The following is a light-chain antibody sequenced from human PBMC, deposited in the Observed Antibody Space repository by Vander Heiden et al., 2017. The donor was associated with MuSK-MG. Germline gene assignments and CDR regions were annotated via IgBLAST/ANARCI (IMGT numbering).Light chain of an antibody. J-gene: IGKJ2*01. V-gene: IGKV1-5*03. CDR3: QQYNSFPYT. CDR2: KAS. Sequence: DIQMTQSPSTLSASVGDRVTITCRASQSISSWLAWYQQKPGKAPKLLIYKASSLESGVPSRFSGSGSGTEFTLTISSLQPDDFATYYCQQYNSFPYTFGQGTKLEIK. CDR1: QSISSW.